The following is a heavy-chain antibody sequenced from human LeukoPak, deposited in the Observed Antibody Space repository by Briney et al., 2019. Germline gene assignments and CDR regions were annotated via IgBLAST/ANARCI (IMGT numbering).Heavy chain of an antibody. CDR2: ISGSDGST. CDR1: GFTFSSYA. J-gene: IGHJ5*02. D-gene: IGHD3-3*01. V-gene: IGHV3-23*01. CDR3: ARSGLSGNWFDP. Sequence: GGSLRLSCAASGFTFSSYAMSWVRQAPGKGLEWGSAISGSDGSTYYADSVKGRFTISRDNSKNTLYLQMNSLRAEDTAVYYCARSGLSGNWFDPWGQGTLVTVSS.